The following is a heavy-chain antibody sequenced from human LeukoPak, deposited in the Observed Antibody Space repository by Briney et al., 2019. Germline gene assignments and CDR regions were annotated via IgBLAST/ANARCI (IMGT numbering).Heavy chain of an antibody. J-gene: IGHJ4*02. CDR1: GGTFSSYA. D-gene: IGHD6-6*01. CDR3: ARGGSSSSSTHY. Sequence: SVKVSCKASGGTFSSYAISWVRQAPGQGLEWMGRIIPILGIANYAQKFQGRVTITADKSTSTAYMELNSLRSEDTAVYYCARGGSSSSSTHYWGQGTLVTVSS. CDR2: IIPILGIA. V-gene: IGHV1-69*04.